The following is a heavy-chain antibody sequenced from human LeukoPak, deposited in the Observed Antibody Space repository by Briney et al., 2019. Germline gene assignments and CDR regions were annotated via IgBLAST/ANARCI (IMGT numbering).Heavy chain of an antibody. CDR3: AKDIRGYYGSGSYYKGYFQH. J-gene: IGHJ1*01. CDR1: GFTFDDYA. V-gene: IGHV3-9*01. Sequence: GGSLRLSCAASGFTFDDYAMHWVRQAPGKGLEWVSGISWNSGSIGYAVSVKGRFTISRDNAKNSLYLQMNSLRAEDTALYYCAKDIRGYYGSGSYYKGYFQHWGQGTLVTVSS. D-gene: IGHD3-10*01. CDR2: ISWNSGSI.